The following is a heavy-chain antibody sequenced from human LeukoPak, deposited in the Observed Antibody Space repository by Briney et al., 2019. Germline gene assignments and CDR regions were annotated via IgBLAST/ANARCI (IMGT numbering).Heavy chain of an antibody. D-gene: IGHD3-16*01. CDR1: GGSISSSSYY. J-gene: IGHJ3*02. Sequence: SETLSLTCTVSGGSISSSSYYWGWIRQPPGKGLEWIGSIYYSGSTYYTPSLKSRVTISVDTSKNQFSLKLSSVTAADTAVYYCAREGGVQKNDAFDIWGQGTMVTVSS. CDR2: IYYSGST. CDR3: AREGGVQKNDAFDI. V-gene: IGHV4-39*07.